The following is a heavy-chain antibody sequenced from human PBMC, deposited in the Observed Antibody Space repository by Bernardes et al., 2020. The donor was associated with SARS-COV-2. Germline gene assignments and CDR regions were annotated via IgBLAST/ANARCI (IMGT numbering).Heavy chain of an antibody. Sequence: GGSLRLSCAASGFTFSSYSMNWVRQAPGKGLEWVSYISSSSSTIYYADSVKGRFTISRDNAKNSLYLQMNSLRAEDTAVYYCARDDCSSTSCQSYFDYWGQGTLVTVSS. CDR1: GFTFSSYS. CDR2: ISSSSSTI. CDR3: ARDDCSSTSCQSYFDY. V-gene: IGHV3-48*04. D-gene: IGHD2-2*01. J-gene: IGHJ4*02.